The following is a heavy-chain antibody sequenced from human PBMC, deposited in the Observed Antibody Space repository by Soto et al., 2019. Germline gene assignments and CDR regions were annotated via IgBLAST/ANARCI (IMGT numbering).Heavy chain of an antibody. Sequence: PVGSLRLSCAASGFTFSSYGMHWVRQAPGKGLEWVAVIWYDGSNKYYADSVKGRFTISRDNSKNTLYLQMNSLRAEDTAVYYCAREAVVVVAATRRYYYGMDVWGQGTTVTVSS. D-gene: IGHD2-15*01. CDR3: AREAVVVVAATRRYYYGMDV. CDR1: GFTFSSYG. J-gene: IGHJ6*02. V-gene: IGHV3-33*01. CDR2: IWYDGSNK.